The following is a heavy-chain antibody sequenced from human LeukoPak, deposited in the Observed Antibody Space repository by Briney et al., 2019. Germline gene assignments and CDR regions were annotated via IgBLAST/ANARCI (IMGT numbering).Heavy chain of an antibody. CDR1: GFTFSSFS. V-gene: IGHV3-48*01. J-gene: IGHJ4*02. CDR2: ISSSSSSI. CDR3: ARATSFDY. Sequence: GGSLRLSCAASGFTFSSFSMNWVRQAPGKGLEWLSYISSSSSSIYYADSVKGRFTISRDNAKNSLYLQMNSLRAEDTAVYFCARATSFDYWGQGTLVTVSS.